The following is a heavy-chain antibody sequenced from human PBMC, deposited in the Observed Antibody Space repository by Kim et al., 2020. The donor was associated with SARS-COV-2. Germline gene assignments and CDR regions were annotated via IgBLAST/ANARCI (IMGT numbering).Heavy chain of an antibody. CDR2: IKSKTDGGTT. CDR1: GFTFSNAW. D-gene: IGHD6-13*01. Sequence: GGSLRLSCAASGFTFSNAWMSWVRQAPGKGLEWVGRIKSKTDGGTTDYAAPVKGRFTISRDDSKNTLYLQMNSLKTEDTAVYYCTTDWDSSSWYADIFDYWGQGTLVTVSS. V-gene: IGHV3-15*01. CDR3: TTDWDSSSWYADIFDY. J-gene: IGHJ4*02.